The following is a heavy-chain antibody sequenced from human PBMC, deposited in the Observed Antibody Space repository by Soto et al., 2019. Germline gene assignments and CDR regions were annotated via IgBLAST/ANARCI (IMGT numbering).Heavy chain of an antibody. CDR1: GFTFSGYG. J-gene: IGHJ4*02. CDR3: ATGICSSTSCYTVDYFDY. D-gene: IGHD2-2*02. Sequence: GGSLRLSCAAFGFTFSGYGMHWVRQAPGKGLEWVALISYDGSNKYYADSVKGRFTISRDNSKNTLYLQMNSLRAEDTAVYYCATGICSSTSCYTVDYFDYWGQGTLVTVSS. V-gene: IGHV3-30*03. CDR2: ISYDGSNK.